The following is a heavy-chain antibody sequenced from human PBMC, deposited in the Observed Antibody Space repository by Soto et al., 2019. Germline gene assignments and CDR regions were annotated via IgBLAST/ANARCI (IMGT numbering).Heavy chain of an antibody. CDR3: ARDLSGGSPIAFDI. V-gene: IGHV1-3*01. J-gene: IGHJ3*02. CDR2: INAGNGNT. D-gene: IGHD2-15*01. CDR1: GYTSTSYA. Sequence: GASVKVSCKASGYTSTSYAMHWVRQAPGQRLEWMGWINAGNGNTKYSQKFQGRVTITRDTSASTAYMELSSLRSEDTAVYYCARDLSGGSPIAFDIWGQGTMVTVSS.